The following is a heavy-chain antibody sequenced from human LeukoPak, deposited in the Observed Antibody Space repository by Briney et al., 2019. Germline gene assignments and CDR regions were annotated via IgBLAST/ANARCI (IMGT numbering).Heavy chain of an antibody. CDR2: ISSSGSTI. D-gene: IGHD5-18*01. V-gene: IGHV3-48*03. J-gene: IGHJ4*02. CDR1: GFTFSRYE. CDR3: ARDLEGLRGYSYGTPDDY. Sequence: PGGSLRLSCAASGFTFSRYEMNWVRQAPGKGLEWVSYISSSGSTIYYADSVQGRFTISRDNAKNSLYLQMNSLRAEDTAVYYCARDLEGLRGYSYGTPDDYWGQGTLVTVSS.